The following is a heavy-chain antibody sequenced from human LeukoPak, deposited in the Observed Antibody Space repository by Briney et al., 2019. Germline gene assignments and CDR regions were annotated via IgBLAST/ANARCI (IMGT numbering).Heavy chain of an antibody. D-gene: IGHD2-2*01. CDR2: ISGSGGST. Sequence: XMSWVRQAPGKGLEWVSAISGSGGSTYYADSVRGRFTISRDNPKNTLYLQMNSLRAEDTAVYYCAKDLVGCSSTSCYFTVGGMDVWGQGTTVTVSS. CDR1: X. CDR3: AKDLVGCSSTSCYFTVGGMDV. V-gene: IGHV3-23*01. J-gene: IGHJ6*02.